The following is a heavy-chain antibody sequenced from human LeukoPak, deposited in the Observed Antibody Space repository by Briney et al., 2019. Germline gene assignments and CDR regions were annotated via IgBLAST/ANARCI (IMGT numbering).Heavy chain of an antibody. CDR1: GFTFSSYW. V-gene: IGHV3-7*03. D-gene: IGHD6-19*01. J-gene: IGHJ6*03. Sequence: PGGSLRLSCAASGFTFSSYWMSWVRQAPGKGLEWVANIKQDGSEKYYVDSVKGRFTISRDNAKNSLYLQMNSLRAEDTALYYCARALGWATYYYYYMDVWGKGTTVTVSS. CDR3: ARALGWATYYYYYMDV. CDR2: IKQDGSEK.